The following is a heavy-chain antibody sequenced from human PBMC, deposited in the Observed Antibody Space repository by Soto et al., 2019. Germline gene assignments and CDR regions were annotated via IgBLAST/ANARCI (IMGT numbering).Heavy chain of an antibody. CDR3: AKDAFYYYDSSGYYYDYYYYGMDV. D-gene: IGHD3-22*01. J-gene: IGHJ6*02. Sequence: XGSLRLSCAAAGVTFSSYAMSWVRQAPGKGLDWVSAISGSGGSTYYADSVKGRFTISRDNSKNTLYLQMNSLRAEDTAVYYCAKDAFYYYDSSGYYYDYYYYGMDVWGQGTTATVSS. V-gene: IGHV3-23*01. CDR1: GVTFSSYA. CDR2: ISGSGGST.